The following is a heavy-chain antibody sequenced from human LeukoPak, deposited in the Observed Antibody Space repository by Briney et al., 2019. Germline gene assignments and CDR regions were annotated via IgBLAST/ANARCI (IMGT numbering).Heavy chain of an antibody. CDR3: ARAYGSGSGLDP. Sequence: ASETLSLTCAVYGGSFSGYYWTWIRQPPGKGLEWIGEINHSGSTNYNPSLKSRVTISVDTSKNQFPLMLSSVAAADTAVCYCARAYGSGSGLDPWGQGTLVTVSS. V-gene: IGHV4-34*01. D-gene: IGHD3-10*01. CDR2: INHSGST. J-gene: IGHJ5*02. CDR1: GGSFSGYY.